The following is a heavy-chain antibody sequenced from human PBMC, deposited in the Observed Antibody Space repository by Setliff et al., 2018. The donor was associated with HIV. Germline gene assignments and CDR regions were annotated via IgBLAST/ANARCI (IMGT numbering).Heavy chain of an antibody. CDR2: IYHSGST. D-gene: IGHD6-6*01. V-gene: IGHV4-38-2*02. J-gene: IGHJ4*02. CDR3: ARRPYYFDS. Sequence: TLSLTCTVSGYSISSGYYWGWIRQPPGKGLEWIGSIYHSGSTYYNPSLKSRVTISVDTSKNQFSLKLTSVTAADTAVYYCARRPYYFDSWGQGTLVTVSS. CDR1: GYSISSGYY.